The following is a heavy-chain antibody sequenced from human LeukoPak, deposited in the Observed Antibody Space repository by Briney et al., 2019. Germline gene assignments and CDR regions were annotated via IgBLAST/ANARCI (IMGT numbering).Heavy chain of an antibody. V-gene: IGHV6-1*01. CDR1: GDSVSSNSAA. D-gene: IGHD6-13*01. J-gene: IGHJ3*02. CDR2: TYYRSKWYN. CDR3: ARDRGYSSSWYSGDAFDI. Sequence: SQTLSLTCAISGDSVSSNSAAWNWIRQSPSRGLEWLGRTYYRSKWYNDYAVSVKSRITINPDTSKNQFSLQLNSVTPEDTAVYYCARDRGYSSSWYSGDAFDIWGQGTMVTVSS.